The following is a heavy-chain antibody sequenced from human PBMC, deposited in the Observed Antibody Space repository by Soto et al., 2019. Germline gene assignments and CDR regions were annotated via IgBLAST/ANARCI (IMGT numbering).Heavy chain of an antibody. CDR3: ARGKTCTGASCSWGGDY. D-gene: IGHD2-8*02. V-gene: IGHV3-21*01. CDR2: ISSDNNYI. CDR1: GFTFTAYS. J-gene: IGHJ4*02. Sequence: EVQLVESGGGLVKPGGSLRLSCAASGFTFTAYSMNWVRQAPGKGLQWVSSISSDNNYIYYADSVKGRFTISGDNAKQSLFLQMDSLSAEDTAMYFCARGKTCTGASCSWGGDYWGQGVLVSVSS.